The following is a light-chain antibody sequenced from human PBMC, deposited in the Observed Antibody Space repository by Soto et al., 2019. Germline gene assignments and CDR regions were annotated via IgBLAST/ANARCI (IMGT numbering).Light chain of an antibody. CDR3: QQYGTSPWT. J-gene: IGKJ1*01. CDR2: GAS. Sequence: EIVLTQSPGTLSLSPGERATLSCRASQSVRSSYLAWYQQKPGQAPRLLIYGASSRATGIPDRFSGSGSGTDFTLTISRLEPEDFAVYYCQQYGTSPWTFGLGTKVEIK. CDR1: QSVRSSY. V-gene: IGKV3-20*01.